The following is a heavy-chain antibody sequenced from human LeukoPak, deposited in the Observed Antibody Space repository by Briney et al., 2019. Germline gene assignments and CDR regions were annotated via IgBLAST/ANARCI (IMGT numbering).Heavy chain of an antibody. CDR2: IYHSGST. D-gene: IGHD1-26*01. V-gene: IGHV4-38-2*02. J-gene: IGHJ5*02. Sequence: PSETLSLTCTVSGYSISSGYYWGWIRQPPGKGLEWIGSIYHSGSTYYNPSLKSRVTIPVDTSKNQFSLKLSSVTAADTAVYYCARRPGATPNWFDPWGQGTLVTVSS. CDR1: GYSISSGYY. CDR3: ARRPGATPNWFDP.